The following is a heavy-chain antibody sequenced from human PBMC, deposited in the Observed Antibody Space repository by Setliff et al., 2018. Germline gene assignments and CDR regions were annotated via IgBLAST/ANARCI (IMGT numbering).Heavy chain of an antibody. CDR1: GGSFSGYY. Sequence: SETLSLTCAVYGGSFSGYYWNWIRQPPGKGLEWIGSIYYRGSTYYNPSLKSRVTISVDTSKNQFSLKLSSVTAADTAVYYCARALPLGFRSALIPWGQGTTVTVSS. D-gene: IGHD2-2*02. CDR3: ARALPLGFRSALIP. J-gene: IGHJ6*02. CDR2: IYYRGST. V-gene: IGHV4-34*01.